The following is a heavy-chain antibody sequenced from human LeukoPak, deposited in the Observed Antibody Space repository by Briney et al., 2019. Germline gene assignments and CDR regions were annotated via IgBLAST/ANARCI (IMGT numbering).Heavy chain of an antibody. CDR3: ARDYDSSGYWYYYYGMDV. D-gene: IGHD3-22*01. J-gene: IGHJ6*02. V-gene: IGHV1-8*02. CDR2: MNPNSGNT. Sequence: ASVKVSCKASGYTFTSYYMHWVRQATGQGLEWMGWMNPNSGNTGYAQKFQGRVTMTRNTSISTAYMELSSLRSEDTAVYYCARDYDSSGYWYYYYGMDVWGQGTTVTVSS. CDR1: GYTFTSYY.